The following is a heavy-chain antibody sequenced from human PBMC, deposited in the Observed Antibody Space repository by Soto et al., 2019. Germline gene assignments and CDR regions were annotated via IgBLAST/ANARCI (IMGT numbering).Heavy chain of an antibody. Sequence: GGSLRLSWAASGFTFSSYGMHWVRQAPGKGLEWVAVIWYDGSNKYYADSVKGRFTISRDNSKNTLYLQMNSLRAEDTAVYYCARDRNYDFWSGPPDYWGQGTLVTVSS. J-gene: IGHJ4*02. CDR1: GFTFSSYG. V-gene: IGHV3-33*01. CDR3: ARDRNYDFWSGPPDY. D-gene: IGHD3-3*01. CDR2: IWYDGSNK.